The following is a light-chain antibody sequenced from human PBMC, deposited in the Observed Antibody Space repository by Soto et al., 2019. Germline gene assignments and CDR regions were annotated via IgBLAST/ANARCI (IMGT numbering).Light chain of an antibody. V-gene: IGKV1-33*01. CDR3: QKYDNLPLT. J-gene: IGKJ4*01. CDR1: QDISKY. CDR2: DAY. Sequence: DLERPPSTCSLSASVGDSVTITCRASQDISKYLNWYQHKPGKANKLMIYDAYNFETGVKSRFSGSGSGTEFTFTISSMQPEDIATYYCQKYDNLPLTCGRGTKGDIK.